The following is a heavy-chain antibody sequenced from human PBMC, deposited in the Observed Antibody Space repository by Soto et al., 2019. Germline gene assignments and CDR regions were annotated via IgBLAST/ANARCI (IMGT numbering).Heavy chain of an antibody. CDR3: ARDHDSSGFV. CDR2: ISYDGSNK. Sequence: VGSLRLSCAASGFTFSSYAMHWVRQAPGKGLEWVAVISYDGSNKYYADSVKGRFTISRDNSKNTLYLQMNSLRAEDTAVYYCARDHDSSGFVWGQGTTVTVSS. V-gene: IGHV3-30-3*01. D-gene: IGHD5-18*01. CDR1: GFTFSSYA. J-gene: IGHJ6*02.